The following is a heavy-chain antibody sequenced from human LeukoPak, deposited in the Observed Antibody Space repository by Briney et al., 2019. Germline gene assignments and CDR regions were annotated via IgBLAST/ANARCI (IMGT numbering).Heavy chain of an antibody. CDR3: AREGEAAFDI. CDR1: GFTFSSYE. V-gene: IGHV3-48*03. Sequence: GGSLRLSCAASGFTFSSYEMNWVRQAPGKGLEWVSYISSSGSLIFYADYVRGRFTISRDNARNSLYLKMNSLRAEETAVYYCAREGEAAFDIWGQGRMVTASS. J-gene: IGHJ3*02. CDR2: ISSSGSLI.